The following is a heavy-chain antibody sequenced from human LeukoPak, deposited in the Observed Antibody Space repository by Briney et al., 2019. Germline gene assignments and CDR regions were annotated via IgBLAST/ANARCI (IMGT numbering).Heavy chain of an antibody. D-gene: IGHD1-26*01. J-gene: IGHJ4*02. CDR1: GFTFSNYG. CDR3: AKDQEVGATTIDY. Sequence: PGRSLRLSCPASGFTFSNYGMHWVRQAPGKGLEWVAFIRYDGSNKYYADSVKGRFTISRDNSKNTLYLQMNSLGVEGTAVYYCAKDQEVGATTIDYWGQGTLVTVSS. CDR2: IRYDGSNK. V-gene: IGHV3-30*02.